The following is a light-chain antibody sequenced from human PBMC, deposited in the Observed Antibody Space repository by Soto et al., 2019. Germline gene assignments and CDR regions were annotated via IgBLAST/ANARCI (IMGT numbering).Light chain of an antibody. V-gene: IGKV1-16*02. CDR1: QGIRNY. J-gene: IGKJ2*01. CDR2: AAF. Sequence: DIQMTQSPSSLSASVGDRVTITCRASQGIRNYLAWFQQKPGKAPKSLIFAAFTLQNGVPSKFSCSGSGTDFTLTISSLQPEDSATYFCQQYNSLPYTFGQGTKLEIK. CDR3: QQYNSLPYT.